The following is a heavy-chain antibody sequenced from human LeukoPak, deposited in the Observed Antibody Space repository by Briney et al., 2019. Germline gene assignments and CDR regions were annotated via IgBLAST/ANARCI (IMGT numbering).Heavy chain of an antibody. CDR1: GFTFSSYV. CDR3: ARADMATITIDY. D-gene: IGHD5-24*01. J-gene: IGHJ4*02. CDR2: ISSSGSNI. V-gene: IGHV3-48*04. Sequence: GGSLRLSCAASGFTFSSYVMNWVRQAPGKGLEWVSYISSSGSNIYYADSVKGRFTISRDNAKNSLYLQMNSLRVEDTAVYYCARADMATITIDYWGQGTLVTVSS.